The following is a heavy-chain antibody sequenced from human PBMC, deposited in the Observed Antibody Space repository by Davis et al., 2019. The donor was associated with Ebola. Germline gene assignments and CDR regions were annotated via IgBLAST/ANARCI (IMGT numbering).Heavy chain of an antibody. V-gene: IGHV5-10-1*01. CDR3: ARADFLAAAGYYFDS. CDR2: IDPSDSYS. Sequence: GGSLRLSCKGSGYSFSSYYIAWVRQKPGKGLEWMGRIDPSDSYSNYSPSFQGHVVISIDKSMSTAYLQWSSLRTSDTAIYYCARADFLAAAGYYFDSWGQGTLVTVSS. CDR1: GYSFSSYY. J-gene: IGHJ4*02. D-gene: IGHD6-13*01.